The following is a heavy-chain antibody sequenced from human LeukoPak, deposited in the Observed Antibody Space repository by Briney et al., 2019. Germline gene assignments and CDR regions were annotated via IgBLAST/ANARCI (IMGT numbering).Heavy chain of an antibody. J-gene: IGHJ4*02. V-gene: IGHV4-34*01. D-gene: IGHD3-16*01. Sequence: SETLSLTCAVYGGSFSGYYWSWIRQPPGKGLEWIGEINHSGSTNYNPSLKSRVTISVDTSKNQFSLKLSSVTAADTAVYYCARRHGGHFDYWGQGTLVTVSS. CDR1: GGSFSGYY. CDR3: ARRHGGHFDY. CDR2: INHSGST.